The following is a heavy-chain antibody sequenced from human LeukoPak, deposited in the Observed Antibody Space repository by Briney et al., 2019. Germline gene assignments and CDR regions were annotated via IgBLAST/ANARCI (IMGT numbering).Heavy chain of an antibody. CDR2: IDYSGST. CDR3: ARGRLVPAASGFDY. D-gene: IGHD2-2*01. CDR1: GGSISSHY. V-gene: IGHV4-59*11. Sequence: SETLSLTCTVSGGSISSHYWSWIRQPPGKGLEWIGYIDYSGSTNYNPSLKSRVTISVDTSKNQFSLKLSSVTAADTAVYYCARGRLVPAASGFDYWGQGTLVTVSS. J-gene: IGHJ4*02.